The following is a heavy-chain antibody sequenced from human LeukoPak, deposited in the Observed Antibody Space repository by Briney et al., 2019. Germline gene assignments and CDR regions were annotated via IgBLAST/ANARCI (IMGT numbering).Heavy chain of an antibody. CDR1: SASITRYY. Sequence: SETLSLTCTVSSASITRYYWSWIRQPPGKGLEWIGYIYNSGSTNYNPSLKSRVTISVETSKSQFSLKLSSVTAADTAVYYCARQVISGGYYRTFDKWGQGTLVTASS. J-gene: IGHJ4*02. CDR2: IYNSGST. D-gene: IGHD3-22*01. V-gene: IGHV4-59*01. CDR3: ARQVISGGYYRTFDK.